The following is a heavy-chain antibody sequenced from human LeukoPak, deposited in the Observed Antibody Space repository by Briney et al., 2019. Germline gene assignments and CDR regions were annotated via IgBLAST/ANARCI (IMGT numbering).Heavy chain of an antibody. Sequence: SETLSLTSTVSGGSISSYYWSWIRQPPGKGLEWIGYIYYSGSTNYNPSLKSRVTISVDTSKNQFSLKLSSVTAADTAVYYCARDYWGSTWYGGAFDIWGQGTMVTVSS. V-gene: IGHV4-59*01. CDR2: IYYSGST. D-gene: IGHD6-13*01. CDR3: ARDYWGSTWYGGAFDI. J-gene: IGHJ3*02. CDR1: GGSISSYY.